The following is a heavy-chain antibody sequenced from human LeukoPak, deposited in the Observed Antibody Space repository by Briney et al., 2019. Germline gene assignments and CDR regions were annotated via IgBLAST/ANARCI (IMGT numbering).Heavy chain of an antibody. CDR3: AKDCGRYCSGGSCFPPDAFDI. CDR2: ISGSGGST. CDR1: GFTFSSYA. D-gene: IGHD2-15*01. J-gene: IGHJ3*02. Sequence: PGGSLRLSCAASGFTFSSYAMSWVRQAPGKGLERVSAISGSGGSTYYADSVKGRFTISRDNSKNTLYLQMNSLRAEDTAVYYCAKDCGRYCSGGSCFPPDAFDIWGQGTMVTVSS. V-gene: IGHV3-23*01.